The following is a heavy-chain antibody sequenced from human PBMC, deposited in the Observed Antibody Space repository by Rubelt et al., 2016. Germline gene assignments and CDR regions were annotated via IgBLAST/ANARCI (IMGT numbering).Heavy chain of an antibody. J-gene: IGHJ6*02. CDR3: ARQYNV. D-gene: IGHD1-1*01. V-gene: IGHV4-39*01. CDR2: IYYSGST. Sequence: WVRQAPGKGLEWIGSIYYSGSTYYNPSLKSRVTISVDTSKNQFSLKLSSVTAADTAVYYCARQYNVWGQGTTVTVSS.